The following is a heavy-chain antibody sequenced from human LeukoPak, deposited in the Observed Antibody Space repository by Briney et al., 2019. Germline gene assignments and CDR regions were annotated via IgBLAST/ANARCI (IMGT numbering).Heavy chain of an antibody. D-gene: IGHD6-13*01. CDR3: ARRGYSSSWYVDY. V-gene: IGHV3-21*01. J-gene: IGHJ4*02. Sequence: GGSLRLSCAAPGFTFSSYSMNWVRQAPGKGLEWVSSISSSSSYIYYADSVKGRFTISRDNAKNSLYLQMNSLRAEDTAVYYCARRGYSSSWYVDYWGQGTLVTVSS. CDR2: ISSSSSYI. CDR1: GFTFSSYS.